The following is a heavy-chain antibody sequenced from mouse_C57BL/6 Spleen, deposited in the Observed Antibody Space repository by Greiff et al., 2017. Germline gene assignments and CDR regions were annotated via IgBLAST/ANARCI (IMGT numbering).Heavy chain of an antibody. Sequence: QVQLKQSGAELARPGASVKLSCKASGYTFTSYGISWVKQRTGQGLEWIGEIYPRSGNTYYNEKFKGKATLTADKSSSTAYMELRSLTSEDSAVYFCARGDYYGSTTGTGFAYWGQGTLVTVSA. V-gene: IGHV1-81*01. J-gene: IGHJ3*01. CDR1: GYTFTSYG. D-gene: IGHD1-1*01. CDR3: ARGDYYGSTTGTGFAY. CDR2: IYPRSGNT.